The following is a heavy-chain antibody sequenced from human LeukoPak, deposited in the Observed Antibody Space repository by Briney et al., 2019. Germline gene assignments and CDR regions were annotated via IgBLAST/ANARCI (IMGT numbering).Heavy chain of an antibody. D-gene: IGHD6-13*01. CDR2: INHSGST. Sequence: SETLSLTCAVYGGSFSGYYWSWIRQPPGKGLEWIGEINHSGSTNYNPSLKSRVTISVDTSKIQFSLKLSSVTAADTAVYYCARGRKAAAGTSDAFDIWGQGTMVTVSS. V-gene: IGHV4-34*01. CDR1: GGSFSGYY. J-gene: IGHJ3*02. CDR3: ARGRKAAAGTSDAFDI.